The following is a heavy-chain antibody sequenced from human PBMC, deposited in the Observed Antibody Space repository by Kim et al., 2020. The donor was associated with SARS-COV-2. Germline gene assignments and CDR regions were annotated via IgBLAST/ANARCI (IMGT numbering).Heavy chain of an antibody. CDR3: VRGPVAAAGGLQY. CDR1: GFTFSNYW. D-gene: IGHD6-13*01. CDR2: INSDESST. V-gene: IGHV3-74*01. J-gene: IGHJ4*02. Sequence: GGSLRLSCAASGFTFSNYWMHWVRQAPGKGLAWVSRINSDESSTSYADSVKGRFTISRDNTKSTLYLQMNSLRGEDTAVYYCVRGPVAAAGGLQYWGQGTLVTVST.